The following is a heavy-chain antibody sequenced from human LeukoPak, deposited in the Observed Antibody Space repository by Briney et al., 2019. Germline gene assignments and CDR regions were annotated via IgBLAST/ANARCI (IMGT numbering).Heavy chain of an antibody. D-gene: IGHD3-22*01. CDR3: ARDSSGYSYFDY. J-gene: IGHJ4*02. Sequence: GGSLRLSCAASGFTFSSYEMNWVRQAPGKGLEWVSYISSSGSTIYYADSVKGRFTISRDNAKNSLYLQMNSLRAEDTAVYYCARDSSGYSYFDYWGQGTLVTVSS. CDR1: GFTFSSYE. CDR2: ISSSGSTI. V-gene: IGHV3-48*03.